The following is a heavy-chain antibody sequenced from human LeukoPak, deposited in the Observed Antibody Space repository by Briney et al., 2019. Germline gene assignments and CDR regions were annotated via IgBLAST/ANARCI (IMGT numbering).Heavy chain of an antibody. CDR2: ISSSSRYI. J-gene: IGHJ2*01. CDR1: GFTFSSYS. CDR3: AREGTGSRYFDL. D-gene: IGHD3-10*01. Sequence: GGSLRLSCAASGFTFSSYSMNWVRQAPGKGLEWVSSISSSSRYIYYADSVKGRFTISRDNAKNSLYLEMNSLRAEDTAMYYCAREGTGSRYFDLWGRGTLVTVSS. V-gene: IGHV3-21*01.